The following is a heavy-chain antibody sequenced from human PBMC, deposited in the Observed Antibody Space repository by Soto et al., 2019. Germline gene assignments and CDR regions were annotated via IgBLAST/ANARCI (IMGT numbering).Heavy chain of an antibody. CDR1: GYTFPRSG. D-gene: IGHD6-6*01. V-gene: IGHV1-18*04. J-gene: IGHJ5*02. CDR3: ARGLYSSSSLPWCDP. Sequence: ASVNLYCETSGYTFPRSGISWVRKEKGQGLEWMGWISAYNGNTNYAQKLQGRVTMTTDTSTSTAYMELRSLRSDDTAVDDGARGLYSSSSLPWCDPWGQGT. CDR2: ISAYNGNT.